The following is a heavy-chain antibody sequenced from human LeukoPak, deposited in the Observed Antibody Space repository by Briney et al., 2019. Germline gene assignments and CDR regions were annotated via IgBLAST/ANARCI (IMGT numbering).Heavy chain of an antibody. CDR2: INHSGST. CDR1: GGSFSGYY. D-gene: IGHD2-15*01. V-gene: IGHV4-34*01. J-gene: IGHJ3*02. CDR3: ARNYGGSAIDDAFDI. Sequence: SETLSLTCAVYGGSFSGYYWSWIRQPPGKGLEWIGEINHSGSTNYNPSLKSRVTISVDTSKNQFSLKLSSVTAADTAVYYCARNYGGSAIDDAFDIWGQGTMVTVSS.